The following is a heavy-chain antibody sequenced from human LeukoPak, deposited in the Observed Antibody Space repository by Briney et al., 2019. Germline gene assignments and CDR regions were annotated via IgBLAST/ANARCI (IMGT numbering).Heavy chain of an antibody. V-gene: IGHV3-30*01. CDR1: GFTFSSYA. CDR2: ISYDGSNK. CDR3: ARVAEGGTPAFVY. Sequence: GGSLRLSCAASGFTFSSYAMHWVRQAPGKGLEWVAFISYDGSNKYYADSVKGRFTISRDNSKNTLYLQMNSLRAEDTAVYYCARVAEGGTPAFVYWVEGTLISVSS. J-gene: IGHJ4*02. D-gene: IGHD1-26*01.